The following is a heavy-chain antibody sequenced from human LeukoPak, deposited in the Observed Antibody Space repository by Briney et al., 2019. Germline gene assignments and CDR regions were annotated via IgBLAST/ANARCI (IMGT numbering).Heavy chain of an antibody. CDR1: GFTFSSYG. J-gene: IGHJ4*02. V-gene: IGHV3-30*18. D-gene: IGHD2-2*01. Sequence: PGRSLRLSCAASGFTFSSYGMHCVRQAPGKGLEWVAVISYDGSNKYYADSVKGRFTISRDNSKNTLYLQMNSLRAEDTAVYYCAKEIVVVPAAIPYFDYWGQGTLVTVSS. CDR3: AKEIVVVPAAIPYFDY. CDR2: ISYDGSNK.